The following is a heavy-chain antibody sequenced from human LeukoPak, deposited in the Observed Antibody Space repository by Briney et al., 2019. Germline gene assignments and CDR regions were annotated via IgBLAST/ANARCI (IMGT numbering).Heavy chain of an antibody. D-gene: IGHD2-2*01. V-gene: IGHV4-59*01. CDR3: ALGDCSSTSCYVFDY. CDR2: IFNSGST. CDR1: GGYISSYY. J-gene: IGHJ4*02. Sequence: SETLSPTCTVSGGYISSYYWSWIRQPPGKGLEWIGYIFNSGSTNYNPSLKSRVTISVDTSKNQFSLKLSSVTAADTAVYFCALGDCSSTSCYVFDYWRQGTLVTVSS.